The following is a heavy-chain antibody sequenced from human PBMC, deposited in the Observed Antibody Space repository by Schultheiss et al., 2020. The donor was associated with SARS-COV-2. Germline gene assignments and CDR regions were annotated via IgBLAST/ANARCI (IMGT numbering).Heavy chain of an antibody. Sequence: ASVKVSCKVSGYTLTELSMHWVRQAPGKGLEWMGGFDPEDGETIYAQKFQGRVTMTEDTSTDTAYMELSSLRSEDTAVYYCATDHAPRGYSGYAHWGQGTLVTVSS. V-gene: IGHV1-24*01. CDR3: ATDHAPRGYSGYAH. CDR1: GYTLTELS. J-gene: IGHJ4*02. CDR2: FDPEDGET. D-gene: IGHD5-12*01.